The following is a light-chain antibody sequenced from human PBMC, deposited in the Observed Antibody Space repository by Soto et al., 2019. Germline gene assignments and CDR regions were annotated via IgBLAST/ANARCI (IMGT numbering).Light chain of an antibody. V-gene: IGKV1-5*03. CDR1: QDIAIY. J-gene: IGKJ1*01. CDR2: KAS. Sequence: IQLTQSPSALSASVGDRVTITCRASQDIAIYLAWFQQKPGKAPKLLIYKASSLQSGVSSRFSGGGSGTEFTLTISSLQPDDFATYYCQQYKTYWTFGPGTKVDIK. CDR3: QQYKTYWT.